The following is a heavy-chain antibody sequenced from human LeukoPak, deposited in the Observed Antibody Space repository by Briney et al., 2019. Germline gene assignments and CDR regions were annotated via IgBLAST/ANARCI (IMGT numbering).Heavy chain of an antibody. D-gene: IGHD2-21*01. Sequence: GGTLRLSCAASGFASSSHAMTWFRQAPGKGLEWVSGITSNGGTTYYADSVKGRFTMSRHNTENTLYRQMISLRVEHTAVYYCAKIALTVRLCGDPWGQGTLVTVSS. CDR2: ITSNGGTT. CDR3: AKIALTVRLCGDP. J-gene: IGHJ5*02. V-gene: IGHV3-23*01. CDR1: GFASSSHA.